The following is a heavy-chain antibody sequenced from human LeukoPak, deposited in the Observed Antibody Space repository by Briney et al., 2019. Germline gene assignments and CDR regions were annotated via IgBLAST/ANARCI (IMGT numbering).Heavy chain of an antibody. D-gene: IGHD3-9*01. CDR2: IYPGVSDT. V-gene: IGHV5-51*01. CDR3: ARKLRYFDEIDY. Sequence: GESLTFSGKCSGYSFTSYRIGWVREMPGKGVEWMGIIYPGVSDTRYSPSFQGQVTISADKSISTAYLQWSSLNASDTAMYYCARKLRYFDEIDYWGEGTMVTVCS. CDR1: GYSFTSYR. J-gene: IGHJ4*02.